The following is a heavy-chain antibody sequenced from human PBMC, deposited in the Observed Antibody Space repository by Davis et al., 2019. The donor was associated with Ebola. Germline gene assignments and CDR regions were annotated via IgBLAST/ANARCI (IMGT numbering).Heavy chain of an antibody. J-gene: IGHJ4*02. D-gene: IGHD3-10*01. CDR3: ARGRGVFDS. CDR2: IYYSGNT. Sequence: SETLSLTFTVPGGSISSYYWSWIRQPPGKGLEWIGSIYYSGNTYYNPSLKSRVTVSVDTTQNHFSLNLTSVTAADTAVYYCARGRGVFDSWGQGTLVTVSS. CDR1: GGSISSYY. V-gene: IGHV4-39*02.